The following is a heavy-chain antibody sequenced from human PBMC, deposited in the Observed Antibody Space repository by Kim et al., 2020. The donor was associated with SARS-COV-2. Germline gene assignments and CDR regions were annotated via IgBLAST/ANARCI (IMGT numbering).Heavy chain of an antibody. D-gene: IGHD2-2*02. J-gene: IGHJ5*02. CDR2: IYPGDSDT. Sequence: GESLKISCKGSGYSFTSYWIGWVRQMPGKGLEWMGIIYPGDSDTRYSPSFQGQVTISADKSISTAYLQWSSLKASDTAMYYCARGFTPQYCSSTSCYTGIRNNWFDPWGQGTLVTVSS. CDR3: ARGFTPQYCSSTSCYTGIRNNWFDP. CDR1: GYSFTSYW. V-gene: IGHV5-51*01.